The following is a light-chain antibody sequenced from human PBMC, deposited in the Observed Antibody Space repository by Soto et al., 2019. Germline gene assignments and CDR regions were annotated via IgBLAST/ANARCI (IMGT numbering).Light chain of an antibody. J-gene: IGKJ4*01. CDR3: KQAGSSPLT. CDR1: QIVSSNF. CDR2: DAS. V-gene: IGKV3-20*01. Sequence: EIVLTQSPDTLSLSPGARATLSCRASQIVSSNFLAWYQQKPGQAPSFLIYDASSRATGIPDRFSGSGSGTDFTLTISRLEPEDVAVYYCKQAGSSPLTFGGGTKVEIK.